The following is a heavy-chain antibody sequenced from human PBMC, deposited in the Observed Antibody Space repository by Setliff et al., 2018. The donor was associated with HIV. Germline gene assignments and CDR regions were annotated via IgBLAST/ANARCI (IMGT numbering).Heavy chain of an antibody. CDR2: IYYSGGT. D-gene: IGHD4-4*01. CDR3: ARVRRDGNSFDD. Sequence: LSLTCTVSGGSISSGDYYWSWIRQPPGKGLEWIGYIYYSGGTYYNPSLRSRVTISLDTSKNQFSLKLSSVTAADTAVYFCARVRRDGNSFDDWGQGTLVTVLL. CDR1: GGSISSGDYY. J-gene: IGHJ4*02. V-gene: IGHV4-30-4*08.